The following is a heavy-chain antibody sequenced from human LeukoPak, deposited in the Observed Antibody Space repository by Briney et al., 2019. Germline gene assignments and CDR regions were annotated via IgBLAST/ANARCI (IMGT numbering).Heavy chain of an antibody. CDR1: GDSISSSY. D-gene: IGHD3-22*01. CDR2: IYNSWST. J-gene: IGHJ4*02. Sequence: PSETLSLTCSVSGDSISSSYWNWIRQPPGQGLEWVWRIYNSWSTNSNPSLKSRVTMSVDTSMNQFSLNLSSVPAADTAVYYCAKDSSGYYFFDYWGQGTLVTVSS. CDR3: AKDSSGYYFFDY. V-gene: IGHV4-4*07.